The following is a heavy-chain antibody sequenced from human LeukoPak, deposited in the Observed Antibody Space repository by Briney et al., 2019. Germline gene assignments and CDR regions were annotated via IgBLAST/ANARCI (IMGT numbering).Heavy chain of an antibody. J-gene: IGHJ4*02. CDR1: GGTFSSYA. CDR3: ARRRGGIAAAGSFDY. CDR2: IIPIFGTA. V-gene: IGHV1-69*05. Sequence: SVKVSCKASGGTFSSYAISWVRQAPGQGLEWMGGIIPIFGTANYAQKFQGRVTITTDESTSTAYMELSSLRSEDTAVYYCARRRGGIAAAGSFDYWGQGTLVTVSS. D-gene: IGHD6-13*01.